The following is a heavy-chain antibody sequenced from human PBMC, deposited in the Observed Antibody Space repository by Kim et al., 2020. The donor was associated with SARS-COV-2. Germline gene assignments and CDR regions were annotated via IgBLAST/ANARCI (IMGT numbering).Heavy chain of an antibody. CDR3: VRGQQWLIKN. V-gene: IGHV3-43*02. Sequence: GGSLRLSCAASGFTFDDYAIQWVRQVPGKGLEWVSLISRDGGEIKYADSVKGRFTISRDNSKKSVYLQTNSLRSEDTALYYCVRGQQWLIKNWGQGTQVTVSS. D-gene: IGHD6-19*01. CDR1: GFTFDDYA. J-gene: IGHJ4*02. CDR2: ISRDGGEI.